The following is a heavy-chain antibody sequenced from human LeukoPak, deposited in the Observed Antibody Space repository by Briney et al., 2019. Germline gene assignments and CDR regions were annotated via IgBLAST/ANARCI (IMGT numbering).Heavy chain of an antibody. CDR1: GGSFSNYH. D-gene: IGHD1-26*01. Sequence: SSETLSLTCAVYGGSFSNYHWSWIRQAPGKGLEWIGEINDSGSTHYNPSLKSRVTISVDTSKNQFSLKLSSVTAADTAVYYCARGQSGSYWDDAFDIWGQGTMVTVSS. CDR2: INDSGST. J-gene: IGHJ3*02. CDR3: ARGQSGSYWDDAFDI. V-gene: IGHV4-34*01.